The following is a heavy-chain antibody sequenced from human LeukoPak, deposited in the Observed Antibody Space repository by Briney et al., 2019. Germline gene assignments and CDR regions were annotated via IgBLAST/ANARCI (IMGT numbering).Heavy chain of an antibody. Sequence: SVKVSCKASGGTFSSYAISWVRQAPGQGLEWMGRTIPILGIANYAQKFQGRVTITADKSTSTAYMELSSLRSEDTAVYYCASEYSSSWASGYFQHWGQGTLVTVSS. D-gene: IGHD6-13*01. CDR2: TIPILGIA. V-gene: IGHV1-69*04. CDR3: ASEYSSSWASGYFQH. J-gene: IGHJ1*01. CDR1: GGTFSSYA.